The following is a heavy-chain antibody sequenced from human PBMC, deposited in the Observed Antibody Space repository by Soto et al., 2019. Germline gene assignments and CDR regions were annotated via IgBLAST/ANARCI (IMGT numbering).Heavy chain of an antibody. D-gene: IGHD6-13*01. Sequence: GGSLRLSCAASGFTFSSYAMSWVRQAPGKGLEWVSAISGSGGSTYYADSVKGRFTIPRDNSKNTLYLQMNSLRAEDTAVYYCAKDSHSSSWYLYYGMDVWGQGTTVTVSS. V-gene: IGHV3-23*01. CDR1: GFTFSSYA. CDR3: AKDSHSSSWYLYYGMDV. J-gene: IGHJ6*02. CDR2: ISGSGGST.